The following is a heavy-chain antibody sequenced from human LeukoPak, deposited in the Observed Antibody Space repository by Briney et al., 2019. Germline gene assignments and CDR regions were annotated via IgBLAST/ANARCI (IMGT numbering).Heavy chain of an antibody. Sequence: PSKTLSLTCSVSGGSISTYLWSWIRQPAGKGLEWIGHISASGTTNYNASLKSRVTMSADTSKNQFSLRLNSVTAADTAVYYCAREGYNLGTDFWGQGTLVTVSS. J-gene: IGHJ4*02. CDR2: ISASGTT. V-gene: IGHV4-4*07. CDR3: AREGYNLGTDF. D-gene: IGHD5-18*01. CDR1: GGSISTYL.